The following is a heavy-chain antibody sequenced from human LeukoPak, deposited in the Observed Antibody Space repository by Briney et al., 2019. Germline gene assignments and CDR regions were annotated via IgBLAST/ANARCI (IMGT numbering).Heavy chain of an antibody. Sequence: GESLKISCKGSGYSFTNYWIGWVRQMPGKGLEWMGIIYPGDSNTRYSPSFQGQVTISADKSISTAYLQWNNLKASDTAMYYCARRDYYGSGSYRYYFDYWGQGTLVTVSS. D-gene: IGHD3-10*01. CDR2: IYPGDSNT. CDR1: GYSFTNYW. V-gene: IGHV5-51*01. CDR3: ARRDYYGSGSYRYYFDY. J-gene: IGHJ4*02.